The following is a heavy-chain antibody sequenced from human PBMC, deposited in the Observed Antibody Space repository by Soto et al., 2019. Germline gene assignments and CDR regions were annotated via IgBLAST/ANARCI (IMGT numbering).Heavy chain of an antibody. CDR1: GYTFTDYG. CDR2: ISCYNDNT. Sequence: QVQLVQSGAEVKKPGASVKVSCKTSGYTFTDYGISWVRQAPGQGLDWMGWISCYNDNTDYAQHFQGRVTMTTDTSSNTAYMGLRSLRSDDTAVYYCARACLQYFDLYYSDYCGRGTLVTVSS. CDR3: ARACLQYFDLYYSDY. D-gene: IGHD3-9*01. J-gene: IGHJ4*02. V-gene: IGHV1-18*01.